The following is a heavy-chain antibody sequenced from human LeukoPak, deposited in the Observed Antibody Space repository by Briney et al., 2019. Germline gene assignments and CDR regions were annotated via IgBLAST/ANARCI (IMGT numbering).Heavy chain of an antibody. Sequence: GGSLRLSCAASGLIFHNYALVWIRRAPGKGPEWVSAILGGGGTFYADAVKGRFTISRDNSKNTLYQQMNSLRAEDTATYYCGQDPNGNYIGAFDFWGRGTMVTVSS. CDR3: GQDPNGNYIGAFDF. J-gene: IGHJ3*01. CDR1: GLIFHNYA. CDR2: ILGGGGT. D-gene: IGHD4-17*01. V-gene: IGHV3-23*01.